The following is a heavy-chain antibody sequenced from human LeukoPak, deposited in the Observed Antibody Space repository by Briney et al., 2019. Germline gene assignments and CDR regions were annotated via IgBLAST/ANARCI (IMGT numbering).Heavy chain of an antibody. J-gene: IGHJ1*01. Sequence: GGSLRLSCAVSGFSFSGYGMHWVRQAPGKGLVWVSRIKSDGKTNYADSVKGRFTISRDNAKNTVSLQMNSLRAEDTGVYYCARAPSEIGGYYPEYFRHWGQGTLVTVSS. D-gene: IGHD3-22*01. V-gene: IGHV3-74*01. CDR3: ARAPSEIGGYYPEYFRH. CDR1: GFSFSGYG. CDR2: IKSDGKT.